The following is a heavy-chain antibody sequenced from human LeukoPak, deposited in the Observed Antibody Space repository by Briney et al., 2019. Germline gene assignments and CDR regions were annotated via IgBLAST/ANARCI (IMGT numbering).Heavy chain of an antibody. CDR1: GGTFSSYA. V-gene: IGHV1-69*05. Sequence: GASVKVSCKASGGTFSSYAISWVRQAPGQGLEWMGGIIPIFGTANYAQKFQGRVTITTDESTSTAYMELSSLRSEDTAVYYCARPRYGDYHWYFDLWGRGTLVTVSS. CDR2: IIPIFGTA. CDR3: ARPRYGDYHWYFDL. J-gene: IGHJ2*01. D-gene: IGHD4-17*01.